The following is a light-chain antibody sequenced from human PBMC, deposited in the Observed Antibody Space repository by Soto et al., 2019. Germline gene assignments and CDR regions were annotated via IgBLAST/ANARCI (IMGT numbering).Light chain of an antibody. Sequence: GESVTITCRASQVISTSLAWYQVKPGKAPKLLIYAASTLESGVPSRFSGSGSGTEFTLTISRLEPEDFAVYYCQQYGNSPITFGQGTRLEIK. CDR2: AAS. V-gene: IGKV1-9*01. J-gene: IGKJ5*01. CDR1: QVISTS. CDR3: QQYGNSPIT.